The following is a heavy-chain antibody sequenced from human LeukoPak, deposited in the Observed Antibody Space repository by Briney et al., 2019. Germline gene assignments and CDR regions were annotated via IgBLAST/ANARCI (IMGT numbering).Heavy chain of an antibody. CDR1: GGSISSGGYY. Sequence: PSETLSLTCTVSGGSISSGGYYWSWIRQPPGKGLEWIGYIYHSGSTYYNPSLKSRVTISVDRSKNQFSLKLSSVTAADTAVYYCASSNPVRTFSWQQLERYFDYWGQGTLVTVSS. D-gene: IGHD6-13*01. J-gene: IGHJ4*02. CDR2: IYHSGST. CDR3: ASSNPVRTFSWQQLERYFDY. V-gene: IGHV4-30-2*01.